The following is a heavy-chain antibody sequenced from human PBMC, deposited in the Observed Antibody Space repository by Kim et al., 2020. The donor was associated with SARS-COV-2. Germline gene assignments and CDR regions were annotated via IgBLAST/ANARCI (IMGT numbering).Heavy chain of an antibody. CDR2: IWYDGSNK. J-gene: IGHJ4*02. CDR1: GFTFSSYG. Sequence: GGSLRLSCAASGFTFSSYGMHWVRQAPGKGLEWVAVIWYDGSNKYYADSVKGRFTISRDNSKNTLYLQMNSLRADDTAVYYCARVGDYYDSSGYLSRAGGFDYWGQGTLVTVSS. D-gene: IGHD3-22*01. V-gene: IGHV3-33*01. CDR3: ARVGDYYDSSGYLSRAGGFDY.